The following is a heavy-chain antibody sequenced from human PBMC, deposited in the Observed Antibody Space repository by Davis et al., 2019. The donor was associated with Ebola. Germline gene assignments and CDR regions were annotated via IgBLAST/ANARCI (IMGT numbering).Heavy chain of an antibody. V-gene: IGHV4-59*01. CDR1: GASISSYY. J-gene: IGHJ4*02. CDR2: IYYSGIT. Sequence: SETLSLTCNVSGASISSYYWSWIRQPPRKGLEWIGSIYYSGITYYNPSLKSRVTISVDTSKNQFSLEVRSVTAADTAFYYCVRGSDAYKTGYWGQGTLVTVSS. D-gene: IGHD5-24*01. CDR3: VRGSDAYKTGY.